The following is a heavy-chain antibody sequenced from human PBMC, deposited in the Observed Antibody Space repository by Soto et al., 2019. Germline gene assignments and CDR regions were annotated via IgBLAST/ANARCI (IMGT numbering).Heavy chain of an antibody. J-gene: IGHJ4*02. CDR1: GFSFSDST. Sequence: GGSLRLSCAASGFSFSDSTMNWVRQPTGKGLEWVSTIGTAGDTYYAVSVKGRFTISRDNAKNSLSLQMNSLRAGDTAVYFCARGQEVGAHFFDSWGQGTQVTVSS. CDR2: IGTAGDT. CDR3: ARGQEVGAHFFDS. V-gene: IGHV3-13*01. D-gene: IGHD2-15*01.